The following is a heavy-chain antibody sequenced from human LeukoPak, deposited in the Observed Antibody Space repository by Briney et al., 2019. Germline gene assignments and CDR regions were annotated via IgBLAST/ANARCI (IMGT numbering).Heavy chain of an antibody. V-gene: IGHV3-49*04. CDR3: TTVPAATFDY. CDR2: IRSKAYGRTT. D-gene: IGHD2-2*01. CDR1: GFTFGDYA. Sequence: GSLRLSCTASGFTFGDYAMSWVRQAPGKGLEWVGFIRSKAYGRTTEYAASVKGRFTISRDDSKSIAYLQMNSLKTEDTAVYYCTTVPAATFDYWGQGTLVTVSS. J-gene: IGHJ4*02.